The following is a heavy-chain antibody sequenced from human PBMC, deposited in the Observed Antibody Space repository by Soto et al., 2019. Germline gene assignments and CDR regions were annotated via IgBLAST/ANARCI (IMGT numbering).Heavy chain of an antibody. J-gene: IGHJ3*01. D-gene: IGHD3-10*01. CDR1: GFRFSNYG. CDR2: ISYDGNMK. CDR3: AKPPYDDSGISDAFED. Sequence: QVQLVESGGGVVQPGRSLRLSCAASGFRFSNYGMHWVRQAPGKGLEWVAVISYDGNMKYYADSVKGRFTISRDNSENTLYLQMNSLRAEDTAMYYWAKPPYDDSGISDAFEDWGQGTMVIVSS. V-gene: IGHV3-30*18.